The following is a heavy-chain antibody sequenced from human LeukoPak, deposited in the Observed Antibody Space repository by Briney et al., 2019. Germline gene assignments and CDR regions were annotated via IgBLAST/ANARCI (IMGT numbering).Heavy chain of an antibody. CDR1: GDSIRNSY. Sequence: SETLSLTCTVSGDSIRNSYWSWIRQPPGKGLEWIGYIPTSGDINYNPSLKSRVTISLQTSKNQVSLKVNSVTAADTAVYFCARVKVNTAMALQYYHHYMDVWGKGTTVIVSS. D-gene: IGHD5-18*01. CDR3: ARVKVNTAMALQYYHHYMDV. CDR2: IPTSGDI. V-gene: IGHV4-59*01. J-gene: IGHJ6*03.